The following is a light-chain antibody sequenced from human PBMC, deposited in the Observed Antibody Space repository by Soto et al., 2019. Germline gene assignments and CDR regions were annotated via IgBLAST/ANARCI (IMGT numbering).Light chain of an antibody. Sequence: DIQVTQSPSSLSASLGDRVTITCRANQAIGGYLAWFQQQPGKVPRLLIYAASALHSGVPARFSGSGSGTDFTLTISSLQSEDIAIYYCQKYNRAPLTFGGGTKVEI. CDR3: QKYNRAPLT. CDR1: QAIGGY. V-gene: IGKV1-27*01. J-gene: IGKJ4*01. CDR2: AAS.